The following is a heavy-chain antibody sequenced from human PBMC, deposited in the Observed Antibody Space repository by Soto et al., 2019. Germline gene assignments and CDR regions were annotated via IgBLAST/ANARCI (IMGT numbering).Heavy chain of an antibody. Sequence: VQLVQSGVEVKKPGASVKVSCKASGYIFTGYHMHWVRQAPGQGLEWMGWINPNSGGTKYAQKFQGRVTMTRDTSISTAYMELSSLRSDDTAVYYCAKDSRNVAVSAARVYGMDVWGQGTTVTVSS. CDR2: INPNSGGT. CDR3: AKDSRNVAVSAARVYGMDV. CDR1: GYIFTGYH. V-gene: IGHV1-2*02. D-gene: IGHD2-2*01. J-gene: IGHJ6*02.